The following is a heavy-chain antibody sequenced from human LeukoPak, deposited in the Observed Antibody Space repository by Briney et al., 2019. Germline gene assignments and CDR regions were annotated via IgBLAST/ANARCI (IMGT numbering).Heavy chain of an antibody. Sequence: GASVKVSCKASGGTFSSYAISWVRQAPGQGLEWMGRIIPILGIANYAQKFQGRVPITADKSTSTAYMELSSLRSEDTAVYYCARDLAGITMVRGVILPSWGQGTLVTVSS. J-gene: IGHJ4*02. CDR2: IIPILGIA. V-gene: IGHV1-69*04. D-gene: IGHD3-10*01. CDR3: ARDLAGITMVRGVILPS. CDR1: GGTFSSYA.